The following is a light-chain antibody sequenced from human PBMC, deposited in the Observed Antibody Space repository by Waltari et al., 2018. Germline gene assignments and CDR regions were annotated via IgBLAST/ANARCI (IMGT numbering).Light chain of an antibody. CDR2: NAF. J-gene: IGKJ4*01. CDR3: QQSYSSPVT. V-gene: IGKV1-9*01. Sequence: DIQLTQSPSFLSASVGDRVTITCRASQGISNFLAWYHQKPGKAPKLLIYNAFTLQSGVPSRVSGTGSGTEFTLTISSLQPEDLATCFCQQSYSSPVTFGGGTKVEIK. CDR1: QGISNF.